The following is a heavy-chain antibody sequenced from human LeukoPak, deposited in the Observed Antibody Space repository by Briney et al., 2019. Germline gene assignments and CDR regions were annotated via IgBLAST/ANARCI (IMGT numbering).Heavy chain of an antibody. CDR3: ARGKDCSGYYYYYYMDV. V-gene: IGHV4-34*01. CDR2: INHSGST. J-gene: IGHJ6*03. CDR1: GGSFSGYY. Sequence: PSETLSLTCAVYGGSFSGYYWSWIRQPPGKGLEWIGEINHSGSTNYNPSLKSRVTISVDTSKNQFSLKLSSVTAADTAVYYCARGKDCSGYYYYYYMDVWGKGTTVTVSS. D-gene: IGHD2-15*01.